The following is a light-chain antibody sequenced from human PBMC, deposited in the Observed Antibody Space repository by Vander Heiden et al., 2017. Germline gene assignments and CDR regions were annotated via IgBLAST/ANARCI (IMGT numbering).Light chain of an antibody. J-gene: IGKJ4*01. V-gene: IGKV1-9*01. CDR2: AAA. CDR1: QGISSY. Sequence: IQLTPSPSSLSASVGDRVTITRRASQGISSYLAWYQQKPGKAPKLLSDAAATVQSGVPARCSGSGSGTDITLTISSLQPEDVATYCCQQRNRYPLTFGGGTKVEIK. CDR3: QQRNRYPLT.